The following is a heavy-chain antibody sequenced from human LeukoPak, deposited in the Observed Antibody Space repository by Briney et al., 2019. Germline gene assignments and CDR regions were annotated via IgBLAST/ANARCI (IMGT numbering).Heavy chain of an antibody. V-gene: IGHV4-61*01. J-gene: IGHJ4*02. CDR3: ALRPYIVATPFDY. CDR1: GGSVSSGSYY. CDR2: IYYSGST. Sequence: SETLSLTCTVSGGSVSSGSYYWSWIRQPPGKGLEWIGYIYYSGSTNYNPSLKSRVTISVDTSKNQFSLKLSSVTAADTAVYYCALRPYIVATPFDYWGQGTLVTVSS. D-gene: IGHD5-12*01.